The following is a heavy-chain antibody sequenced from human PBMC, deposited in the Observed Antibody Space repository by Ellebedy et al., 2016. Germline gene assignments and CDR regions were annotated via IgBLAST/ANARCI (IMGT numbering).Heavy chain of an antibody. D-gene: IGHD3-3*01. J-gene: IGHJ4*02. CDR1: GFTFSSYA. V-gene: IGHV3-23*01. CDR3: AKEEDYVLTIFGVVKTFFDY. Sequence: GGSLRLSXAASGFTFSSYAMSWVRQAPGKGLEWVSAISGSGGSTYYADSVKGRFTISRDNSKNTLYLQMNSLRAEDTAVYYCAKEEDYVLTIFGVVKTFFDYWGQGTLVTVSS. CDR2: ISGSGGST.